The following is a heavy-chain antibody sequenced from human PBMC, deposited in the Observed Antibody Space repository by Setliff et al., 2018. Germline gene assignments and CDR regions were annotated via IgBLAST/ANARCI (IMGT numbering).Heavy chain of an antibody. D-gene: IGHD3-3*01. V-gene: IGHV3-15*01. Sequence: GGSLRLSCAASGFTFSNAWMSWVRQAPGKGLEWVGRIKSKTDGGTTDYAATVKGRFTISSDDSKNTLYLQRNSLKTEDTAVYYCTTDPGSYNFWSGYPYYYYYMDVWGKVTTVTVSS. CDR3: TTDPGSYNFWSGYPYYYYYMDV. CDR1: GFTFSNAW. CDR2: IKSKTDGGTT. J-gene: IGHJ6*03.